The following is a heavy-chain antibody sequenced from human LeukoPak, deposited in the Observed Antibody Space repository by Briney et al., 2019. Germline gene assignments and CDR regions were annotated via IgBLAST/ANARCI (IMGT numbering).Heavy chain of an antibody. D-gene: IGHD3-3*01. V-gene: IGHV1-2*06. CDR1: GYTFTSYG. CDR2: INPNSGGT. CDR3: ARGPPDVLRFLEWPDNWFDP. Sequence: ASVKVSCKASGYTFTSYGISWVRQAPGQGLEWMGRINPNSGGTNYAQKFQGRVTMTRDTSISTAYMELSRLRSDDTAVYYCARGPPDVLRFLEWPDNWFDPWGQGTLVTVSS. J-gene: IGHJ5*02.